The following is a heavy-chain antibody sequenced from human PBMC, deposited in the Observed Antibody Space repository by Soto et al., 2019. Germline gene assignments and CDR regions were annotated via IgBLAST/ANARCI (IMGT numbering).Heavy chain of an antibody. CDR1: GGSFSGYY. Sequence: ETLSLTCAVYGGSFSGYYWSWIRQPPGKGLEWIGEINHSGSTNYNPSLKGRVTISVDTSKNQFSLKLSSVTAADTAVYYCARKAGTRPYYFDYWGQGTLVTVSS. J-gene: IGHJ4*02. CDR2: INHSGST. D-gene: IGHD6-13*01. CDR3: ARKAGTRPYYFDY. V-gene: IGHV4-34*01.